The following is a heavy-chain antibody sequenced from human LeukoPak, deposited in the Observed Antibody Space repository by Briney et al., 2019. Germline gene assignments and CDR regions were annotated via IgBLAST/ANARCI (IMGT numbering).Heavy chain of an antibody. V-gene: IGHV1-24*01. Sequence: ASVKVSCKVSGYTLTELSMHWVRQAPGKGLEWMGGFDPEDGETIYAQKFQGRVTMTEDTSTDTAYMELSSLRSEDTAVYYCATTRTQWFGELSPTPSGMDVWGQGTTVTVSS. CDR1: GYTLTELS. J-gene: IGHJ6*02. CDR3: ATTRTQWFGELSPTPSGMDV. CDR2: FDPEDGET. D-gene: IGHD3-10*01.